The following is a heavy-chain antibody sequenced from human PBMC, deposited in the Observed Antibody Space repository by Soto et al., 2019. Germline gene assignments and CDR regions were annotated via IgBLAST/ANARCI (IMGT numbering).Heavy chain of an antibody. CDR2: VSYDGNHK. D-gene: IGHD6-13*01. J-gene: IGHJ6*02. V-gene: IGHV3-30*18. CDR1: GFTFRSFG. CDR3: AKDVGQQLVLNYGMDV. Sequence: QVQLVESGGGVIQPGTSLSLSCGSSGFTFRSFGMYWVRQAPGKGLEWVVVVSYDGNHKYYADSVKGRFTVSRDNAKNMRYLQMNSLRGEDTAVYYCAKDVGQQLVLNYGMDVWGQGTTVTVSS.